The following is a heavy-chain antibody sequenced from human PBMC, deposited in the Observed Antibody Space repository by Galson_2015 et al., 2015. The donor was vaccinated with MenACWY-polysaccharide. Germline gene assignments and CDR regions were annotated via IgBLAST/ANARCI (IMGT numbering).Heavy chain of an antibody. V-gene: IGHV3-30*18. CDR1: GFIFNHYG. D-gene: IGHD4-17*01. CDR3: AKDNWLRREVLVGDYAY. CDR2: ISYDETNK. J-gene: IGHJ4*02. Sequence: SLRLSCAASGFIFNHYGIHWVRQAPGKGLEWVALISYDETNKHYADSVKGRFTISRDTSKNAVYLQMNSLRVEDTALYFCAKDNWLRREVLVGDYAYWGQGTLVAVSS.